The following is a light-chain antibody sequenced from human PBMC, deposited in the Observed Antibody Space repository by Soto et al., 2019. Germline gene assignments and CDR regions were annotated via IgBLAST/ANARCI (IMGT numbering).Light chain of an antibody. J-gene: IGLJ2*01. Sequence: QSALTQPASVSGFPGHAITISCTRASSDSGTYNFFAWYQQHPGEAPKLIIYEATQRPSGVSNRFSGSKSGNTASLTISGLQADDEADYYCCSYAGTTTVFGGGTKLTVL. CDR3: CSYAGTTTV. CDR1: SSDSGTYNF. V-gene: IGLV2-23*01. CDR2: EAT.